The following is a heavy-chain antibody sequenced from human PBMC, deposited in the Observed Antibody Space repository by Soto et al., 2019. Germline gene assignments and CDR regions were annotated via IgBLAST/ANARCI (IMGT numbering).Heavy chain of an antibody. J-gene: IGHJ6*02. CDR1: GYTFTGYY. D-gene: IGHD2-15*01. CDR2: INPNSGGT. Sequence: ASVKVSCKASGYTFTGYYMHWVRQAPGQGLEWMGWINPNSGGTNYAQKFQGRVTMTRDTSISTAYMELSRLRSDDTAVYYCVRAKGGVVAAPYYYGMDVWGQGTTVTVSS. V-gene: IGHV1-2*02. CDR3: VRAKGGVVAAPYYYGMDV.